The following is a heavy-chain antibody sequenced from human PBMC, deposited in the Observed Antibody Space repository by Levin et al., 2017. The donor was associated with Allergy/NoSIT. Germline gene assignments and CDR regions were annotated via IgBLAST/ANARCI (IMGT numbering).Heavy chain of an antibody. D-gene: IGHD2-2*02. V-gene: IGHV4-59*08. Sequence: SPTLSLTCTVSGGSISSYYWSWIRQPPGKGLEWIGYIYYSGNAIYNPSLKSRVTISVDTSKNQFSLKLSSVTAADTAVYYCARQKFCSSAICYTRDYYYAMDVWGQGTTVTVSS. CDR2: IYYSGNA. CDR3: ARQKFCSSAICYTRDYYYAMDV. CDR1: GGSISSYY. J-gene: IGHJ6*02.